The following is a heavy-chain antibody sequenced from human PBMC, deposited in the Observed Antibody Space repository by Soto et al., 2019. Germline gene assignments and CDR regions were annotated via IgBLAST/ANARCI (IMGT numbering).Heavy chain of an antibody. CDR1: SGSISSSNW. D-gene: IGHD3-3*01. Sequence: QVQLQESGPGLVKPSGTLSLTCAVSSGSISSSNWWSWVRQPPGKGLEWIGEIYHSGSTNYTPSLKRRVTISVDKSKNQFSLKLSSVTAADTAVYYCARERKDFGRNYYYYYMDVWGKGTTVTVSS. CDR2: IYHSGST. J-gene: IGHJ6*03. CDR3: ARERKDFGRNYYYYYMDV. V-gene: IGHV4-4*02.